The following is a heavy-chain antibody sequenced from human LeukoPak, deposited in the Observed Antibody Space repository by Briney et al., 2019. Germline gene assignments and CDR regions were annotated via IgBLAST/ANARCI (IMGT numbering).Heavy chain of an antibody. J-gene: IGHJ4*02. CDR2: ISGSGGST. Sequence: GGSLRLSCAASGFTFSSYGMSWVRQAPGKGLEWVSAISGSGGSTYYADSVKGRFTISRDNSKNTLYLQMNSLRAEDTAVYYCAKVAGAYGSGTNYFDYWGQGTLVTVSS. D-gene: IGHD3-10*01. V-gene: IGHV3-23*01. CDR3: AKVAGAYGSGTNYFDY. CDR1: GFTFSSYG.